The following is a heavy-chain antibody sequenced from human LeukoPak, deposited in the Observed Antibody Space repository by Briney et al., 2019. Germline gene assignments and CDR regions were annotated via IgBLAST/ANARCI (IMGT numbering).Heavy chain of an antibody. V-gene: IGHV3-23*01. Sequence: GGSLRLSCAASGFTFSSYAMSWVRQAPGKGLEWVSLISGSGGSTYYADSVKGRFTISRDNSKNTLYLQMNSLRAEDTAVYYCTRHGEGLDYWGQGTLVTVSS. CDR1: GFTFSSYA. D-gene: IGHD3-3*01. CDR3: TRHGEGLDY. J-gene: IGHJ4*02. CDR2: ISGSGGST.